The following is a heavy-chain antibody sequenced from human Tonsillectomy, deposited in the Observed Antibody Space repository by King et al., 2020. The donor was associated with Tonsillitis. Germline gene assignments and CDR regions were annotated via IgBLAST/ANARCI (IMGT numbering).Heavy chain of an antibody. D-gene: IGHD5-12*01. CDR3: TRDGDSGHDHIPFYH. CDR1: GYTFTGYY. V-gene: IGHV1-2*02. CDR2: INPNSGGT. Sequence: QLVQSGAEVRKPGASVKVSCKPSGYTFTGYYMHWVRQAPGQGLEWMGWINPNSGGTNYARKFQGRVTMTRDTSISTAYMELSRLRSDDTAMYYCTRDGDSGHDHIPFYHCGPGTLVTVSS. J-gene: IGHJ4*02.